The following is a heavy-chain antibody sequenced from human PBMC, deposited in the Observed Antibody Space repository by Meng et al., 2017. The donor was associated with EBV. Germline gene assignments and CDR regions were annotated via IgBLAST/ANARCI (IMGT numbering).Heavy chain of an antibody. CDR2: ISYDGSNK. CDR1: GFTFSSYG. J-gene: IGHJ4*02. CDR3: ASAEEAVAGTLDY. Sequence: VQLVGSGGGVVRPGRSLRLSCAASGFTFSSYGMHWVRQAPGKGLEWVAVISYDGSNKYYADSVKGRFTISRDNSKNTLYLQMNSLRAEDTAVYYCASAEEAVAGTLDYWGQGTLVTVSS. D-gene: IGHD6-19*01. V-gene: IGHV3-30*03.